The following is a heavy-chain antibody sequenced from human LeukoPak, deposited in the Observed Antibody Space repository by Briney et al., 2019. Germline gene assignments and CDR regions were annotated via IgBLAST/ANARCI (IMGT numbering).Heavy chain of an antibody. Sequence: GASVKVSCKASGYTFTSYYMHWVPQAPGQALEWVGILNPSGESTSYTQKPQGRVTMTRDTSTSTVYMELSGLRSEGTGVYYCARGWPAEFYYYFYMDVGGKGTTVTISS. CDR2: LNPSGEST. D-gene: IGHD3-10*01. V-gene: IGHV1-46*01. J-gene: IGHJ6*03. CDR3: ARGWPAEFYYYFYMDV. CDR1: GYTFTSYY.